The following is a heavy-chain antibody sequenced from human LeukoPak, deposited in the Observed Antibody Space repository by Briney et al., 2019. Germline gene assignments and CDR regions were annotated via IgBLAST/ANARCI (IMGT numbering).Heavy chain of an antibody. CDR2: IYYSGST. CDR1: GGSFSGYY. D-gene: IGHD6-19*01. J-gene: IGHJ5*02. CDR3: ARGGDSSGWYGGFDP. Sequence: SETLSLTCAVYGGSFSGYYWIWIRQPPEKGLEWIGYIYYSGSTNYNPSLKSRVTISVDTSKNQFSLKLSSVTAADTAVYYCARGGDSSGWYGGFDPWGQGTLVTVSS. V-gene: IGHV4-59*01.